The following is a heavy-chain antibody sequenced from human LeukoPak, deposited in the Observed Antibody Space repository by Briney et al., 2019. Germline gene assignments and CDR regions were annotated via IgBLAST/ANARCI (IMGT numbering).Heavy chain of an antibody. CDR2: ISYDGSNK. J-gene: IGHJ4*02. D-gene: IGHD5-18*01. CDR3: AKGGSYGPEPLDY. V-gene: IGHV3-30*04. Sequence: PGGSLRLSCAASGFTFSSYAMHWVRQAPGKGLEWVAVISYDGSNKYYADSVKGRFTISRDNSKNTLYLQMNSLRAEDTAVYYCAKGGSYGPEPLDYWGQGTLVTVSS. CDR1: GFTFSSYA.